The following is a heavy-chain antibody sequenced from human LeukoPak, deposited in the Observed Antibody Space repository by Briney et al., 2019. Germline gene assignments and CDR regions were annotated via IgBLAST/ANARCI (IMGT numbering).Heavy chain of an antibody. V-gene: IGHV3-23*01. D-gene: IGHD4-17*01. J-gene: IGHJ4*02. Sequence: GGSLRLSCSASGFPFSGFAMGWVRQAPGKGLEWVSSVSGSGGITYYADSVEGRFTISRDNSKNTLYLQMSSLGVDDTALYYCARGRGGDYVPSRFDNWGQGTLVTVSS. CDR2: VSGSGGIT. CDR1: GFPFSGFA. CDR3: ARGRGGDYVPSRFDN.